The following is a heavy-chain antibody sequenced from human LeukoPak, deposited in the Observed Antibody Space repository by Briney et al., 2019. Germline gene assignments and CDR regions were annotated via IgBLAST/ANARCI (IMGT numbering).Heavy chain of an antibody. CDR3: ARDLEKLLFPWSSVGELSLFGRSDAFDI. D-gene: IGHD3-16*02. V-gene: IGHV3-7*03. Sequence: PGGSLRLSCAASGFIFSNYWMSWVRQAPGKGLEWVANIKEDGSEKYYVDSVKGRFTISRDNARNSLYLQMNSLRAEDTAVYYCARDLEKLLFPWSSVGELSLFGRSDAFDIWGQGTMVTVSS. J-gene: IGHJ3*02. CDR2: IKEDGSEK. CDR1: GFIFSNYW.